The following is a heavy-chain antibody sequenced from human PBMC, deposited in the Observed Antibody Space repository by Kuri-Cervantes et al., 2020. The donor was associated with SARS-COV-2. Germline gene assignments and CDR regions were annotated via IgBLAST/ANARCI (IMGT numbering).Heavy chain of an antibody. J-gene: IGHJ6*03. V-gene: IGHV3-64*02. CDR1: GFTFRSYA. CDR2: ISSNGGST. Sequence: GESLKISCAAPGFTFRSYAMHWVRQAPGKGLEYVSAISSNGGSTYYADSVKGRFTISRDNSKNTLYLQMGSLRAEDMAVYYCARGDYSSGYYYYYMDVWGKGTTVTVSS. CDR3: ARGDYSSGYYYYYMDV. D-gene: IGHD4-11*01.